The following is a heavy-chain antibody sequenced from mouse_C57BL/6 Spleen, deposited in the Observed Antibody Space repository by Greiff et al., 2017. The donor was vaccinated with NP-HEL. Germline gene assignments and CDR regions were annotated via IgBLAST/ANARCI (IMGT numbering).Heavy chain of an antibody. CDR3: ARPPISNGAMDY. CDR2: IYPGSGST. V-gene: IGHV1-55*01. CDR1: GYTFTSYW. D-gene: IGHD2-5*01. J-gene: IGHJ4*01. Sequence: QVQLQQPGAELVKPGASVKMSCKASGYTFTSYWITWVKQRPGQGLEWIGDIYPGSGSTNYNEKFKSKATLTVDTSSSTAYMQISSLTSEDSAVYYWARPPISNGAMDYWGQGTSVTVSS.